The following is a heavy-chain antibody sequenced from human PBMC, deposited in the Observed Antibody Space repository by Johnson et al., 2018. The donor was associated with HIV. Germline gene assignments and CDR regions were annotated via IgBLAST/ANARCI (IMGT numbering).Heavy chain of an antibody. CDR1: GFTFSSYA. CDR2: ISYDGSNK. D-gene: IGHD6-19*01. J-gene: IGHJ3*02. V-gene: IGHV3-30-3*01. Sequence: VQLVESGGGVVQPGRSLRLSCAASGFTFSSYAMHWVRQAPGKGLEWVAVISYDGSNKYYAESVKGRFTISRDNSKNTLYLQMNSLKTEDTAVYYCTTERYSSGWYLGGAFDIWGQGTMVTVSS. CDR3: TTERYSSGWYLGGAFDI.